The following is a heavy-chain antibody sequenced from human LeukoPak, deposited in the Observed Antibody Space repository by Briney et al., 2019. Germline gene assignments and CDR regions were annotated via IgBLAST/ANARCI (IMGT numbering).Heavy chain of an antibody. CDR2: ISGDSYDT. CDR3: ARNRTATFDF. V-gene: IGHV1-18*01. CDR1: GYSFRDYG. J-gene: IGHJ4*02. Sequence: ASVKVSCKASGYSFRDYGINGVRQAPGQGVEWMGWISGDSYDTKYEQKLHGRVTMTTDTSPSTAYMELRSLRSDDTAVYYCARNRTATFDFWGQGTLVTVSS.